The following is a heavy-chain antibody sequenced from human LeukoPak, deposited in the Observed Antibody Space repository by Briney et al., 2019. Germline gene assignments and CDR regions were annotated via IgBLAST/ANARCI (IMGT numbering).Heavy chain of an antibody. CDR1: GGSFSGYY. CDR3: ARVGCSSTSCYNWFDP. V-gene: IGHV4-34*01. CDR2: INHSGST. Sequence: SETLSLTCAVYGGSFSGYYWSWIRQPPGKGLEWIGEINHSGSTNYNPSLKSRVTISVDTSKNQFSPKLSSVTAADTAVYYCARVGCSSTSCYNWFDPWGQGTLVTVSS. J-gene: IGHJ5*02. D-gene: IGHD2-2*01.